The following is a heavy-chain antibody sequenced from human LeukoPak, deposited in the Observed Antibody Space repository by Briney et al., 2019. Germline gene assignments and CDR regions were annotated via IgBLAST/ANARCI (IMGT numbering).Heavy chain of an antibody. CDR1: GFTVTNYA. Sequence: PGGSLRLSCLASGFTVTNYAMHWVRQAPGKGLDYVSVLYSRGTSTYYADSVKGRFTVSRDSSKNTLYLQMSSLRIEDTAIYYCVRDISGMDVWGRGTTVTVSS. CDR2: LYSRGTST. V-gene: IGHV3-64D*06. CDR3: VRDISGMDV. J-gene: IGHJ6*02.